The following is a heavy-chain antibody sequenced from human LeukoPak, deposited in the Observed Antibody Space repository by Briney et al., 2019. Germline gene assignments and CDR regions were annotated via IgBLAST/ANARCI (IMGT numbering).Heavy chain of an antibody. CDR1: GYSFTSYW. J-gene: IGHJ4*02. V-gene: IGHV5-51*01. Sequence: ISTYASGYSFTSYWYGWVRQLPGKSLALLGMIFPGGSDTRYSPSFQSQVTISADKSISTAYLQWSSLKASDTAIYYCSRRPRNNDGPQFDYWGQGTQVTVSS. CDR2: IFPGGSDT. CDR3: SRRPRNNDGPQFDY. D-gene: IGHD1/OR15-1a*01.